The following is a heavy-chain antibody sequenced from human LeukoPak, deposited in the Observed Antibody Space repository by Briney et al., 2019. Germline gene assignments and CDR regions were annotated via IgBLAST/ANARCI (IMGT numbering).Heavy chain of an antibody. V-gene: IGHV3-11*04. Sequence: GGSLRLSCAASGFTFSDFYMSWIRQAPGKWLELVAHISHTGNAIYYADSVKGRFTISRDNSKNTLYLQMNSLRAEDTAVYYCAKDQGYGSGSYYPDYWGQGTLVTVSS. D-gene: IGHD3-10*01. CDR2: ISHTGNAI. CDR1: GFTFSDFY. J-gene: IGHJ4*02. CDR3: AKDQGYGSGSYYPDY.